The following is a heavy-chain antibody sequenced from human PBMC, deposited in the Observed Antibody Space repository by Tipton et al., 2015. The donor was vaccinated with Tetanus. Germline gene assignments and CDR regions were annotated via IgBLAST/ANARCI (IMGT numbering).Heavy chain of an antibody. CDR1: GGFINTGDFL. CDR2: ISNRGNS. V-gene: IGHV4-31*02. CDR3: AAESARGNNWFDP. J-gene: IGHJ5*02. Sequence: LRLSCTVSGGFINTGDFLWTWIRQHPRTGLEWIGYISNRGNSYSNPSLKGRVSLSVDKSASQFSLRLTSVTSADSAVYYCAAESARGNNWFDPWGQGVLVNVSS.